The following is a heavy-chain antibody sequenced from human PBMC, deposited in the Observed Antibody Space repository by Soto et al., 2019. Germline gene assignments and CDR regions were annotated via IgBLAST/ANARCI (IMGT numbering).Heavy chain of an antibody. J-gene: IGHJ6*02. V-gene: IGHV3-30*14. CDR1: GFTFSSYA. CDR2: ISYDGTT. CDR3: ARDYPFSGMDV. Sequence: GGSLRLSCAASGFTFSSYAMHWVRQAPGKGLEWVAVISYDGTTYYADSVKGRFTISRDNSKNTLYLQMNSLRVEDTAIYYCARDYPFSGMDVWGQGTTVTVSS.